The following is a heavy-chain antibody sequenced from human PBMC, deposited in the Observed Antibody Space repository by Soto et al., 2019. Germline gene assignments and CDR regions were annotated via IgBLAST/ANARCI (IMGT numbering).Heavy chain of an antibody. CDR2: ISYSGST. Sequence: SETLSLTCAVSGASISSDAYYWSWIRQHPGKGLEWIGYISYSGSTYYNPSLKSRVTISVDTSKNQFSLKLTSVTAADTAVYYCARRRFSDTWSKFDYWGQGTLVTVSS. J-gene: IGHJ4*02. V-gene: IGHV4-31*11. CDR3: ARRRFSDTWSKFDY. D-gene: IGHD2-8*02. CDR1: GASISSDAYY.